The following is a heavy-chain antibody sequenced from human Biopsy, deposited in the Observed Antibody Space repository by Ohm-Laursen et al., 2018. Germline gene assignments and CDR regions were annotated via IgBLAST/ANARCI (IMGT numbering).Heavy chain of an antibody. D-gene: IGHD5-12*01. CDR1: GDTISTYY. CDR3: ARNRVDVVKVTTIGWNFDL. J-gene: IGHJ2*01. V-gene: IGHV4-59*08. CDR2: IHYTGHI. Sequence: SDTLSLTWAVSGDTISTYYWNWIRQTPGKGLEWIGYIHYTGHIRINPSLNSRATTSVDTSKDQFSLKLSSLTAADAAIYYCARNRVDVVKVTTIGWNFDLWGRGTLVTVS.